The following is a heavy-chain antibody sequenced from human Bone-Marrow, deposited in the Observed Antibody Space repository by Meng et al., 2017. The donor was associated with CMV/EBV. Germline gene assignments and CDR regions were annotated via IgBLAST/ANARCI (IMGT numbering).Heavy chain of an antibody. CDR1: GGSISSTTYH. V-gene: IGHV4-39*01. CDR3: VLYSRSSAAF. Sequence: LTCTVSGGSISSTTYHGGWIRQPPGKGLEWIGTIYYTGITYYNPSLRSRLTISVDTSKTQFSLTLTSVTAADTALYYCVLYSRSSAAFWGQGALVTVSS. CDR2: IYYTGIT. D-gene: IGHD6-6*01. J-gene: IGHJ4*02.